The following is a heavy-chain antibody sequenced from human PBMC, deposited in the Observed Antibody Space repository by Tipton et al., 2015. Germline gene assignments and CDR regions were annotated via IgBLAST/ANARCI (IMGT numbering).Heavy chain of an antibody. CDR2: TTPILGTA. D-gene: IGHD3-16*01. Sequence: QLVQSGPEVKKPGSSVKVSCKASGGTFRRYAISWVRQAPGQGLEWMGGTTPILGTANYGQKFQDRVTITADESTSTAYMELSSLKSEDTAVYYCARDVMITFGGVMDVWGQGTTVTVSS. CDR1: GGTFRRYA. CDR3: ARDVMITFGGVMDV. J-gene: IGHJ6*02. V-gene: IGHV1-69*01.